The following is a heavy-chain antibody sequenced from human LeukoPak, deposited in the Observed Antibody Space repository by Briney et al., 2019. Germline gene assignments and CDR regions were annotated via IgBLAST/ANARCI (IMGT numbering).Heavy chain of an antibody. CDR2: IYYSGST. CDR1: GGSISSYY. Sequence: PSETLSLTCTVSGGSISSYYWSWIRQPPGKGLEWIGYIYYSGSTNYNPSLKSRVTISVDTSKNQFSLNLSSVTAADTAVYYCARGATWVYYMDVWGKGTTVTMSS. CDR3: ARGATWVYYMDV. D-gene: IGHD1-26*01. J-gene: IGHJ6*03. V-gene: IGHV4-59*08.